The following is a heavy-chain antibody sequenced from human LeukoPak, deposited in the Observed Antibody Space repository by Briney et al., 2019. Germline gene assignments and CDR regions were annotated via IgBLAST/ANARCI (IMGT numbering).Heavy chain of an antibody. J-gene: IGHJ3*02. CDR2: IYTSGII. CDR3: ARILGSGSYYSDAFDI. D-gene: IGHD1-26*01. CDR1: GGSISSYY. V-gene: IGHV4-4*07. Sequence: PSQTLSLTCAVSGGSISSYYWNWIRQPAGQGLEWIGRIYTSGIINYNPSLKSRVTISVGTSKNQFSLKLSSVTAADTAVYYCARILGSGSYYSDAFDIWGQGTMVTVSS.